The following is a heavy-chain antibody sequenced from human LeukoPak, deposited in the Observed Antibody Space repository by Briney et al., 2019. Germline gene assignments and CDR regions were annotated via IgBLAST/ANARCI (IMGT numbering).Heavy chain of an antibody. CDR2: INHSGST. J-gene: IGHJ4*02. CDR1: GGSFSGYY. V-gene: IGHV4-34*01. D-gene: IGHD4-11*01. CDR3: AGTTVTTGDY. Sequence: PSETLSLTCAVYGGSFSGYYWSWIRQPPGKGLEWIGEINHSGSTNYNPSLKSRVTISVDTSKNQFSLKLSSVTAADTAVYYCAGTTVTTGDYWGQGTLVTVSS.